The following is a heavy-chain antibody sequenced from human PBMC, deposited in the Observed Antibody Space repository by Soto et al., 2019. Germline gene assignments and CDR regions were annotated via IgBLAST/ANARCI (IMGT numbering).Heavy chain of an antibody. CDR3: ASIVVPAAKGGGFDY. D-gene: IGHD2-2*01. V-gene: IGHV4-34*01. CDR2: INHSGST. CDR1: GGSFSGYY. J-gene: IGHJ4*02. Sequence: SETLSLTCAVYGGSFSGYYWSWIRQPPGKGLEWIGEINHSGSTNYNPSLKSRVTISVDTSKNQFSLKLSSVTAADTAVYYCASIVVPAAKGGGFDYWGQGTLVTVSS.